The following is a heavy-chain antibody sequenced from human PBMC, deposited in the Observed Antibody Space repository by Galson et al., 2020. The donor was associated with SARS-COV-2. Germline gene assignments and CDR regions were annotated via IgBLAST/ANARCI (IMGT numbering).Heavy chain of an antibody. CDR1: GYPISSGYY. CDR2: IYHSGSN. V-gene: IGHV4-38-2*01. CDR3: ARHLWVGADVAFDI. Sequence: SATLSLTCAASGYPISSGYYWGCIRTPPGKGLEWIGSIYHSGSNYYNPSLKSRVTISVDTSKNQFSLNLSSVTAADTAVDYCARHLWVGADVAFDIWGQGTMVTVSS. J-gene: IGHJ3*02. D-gene: IGHD1-26*01.